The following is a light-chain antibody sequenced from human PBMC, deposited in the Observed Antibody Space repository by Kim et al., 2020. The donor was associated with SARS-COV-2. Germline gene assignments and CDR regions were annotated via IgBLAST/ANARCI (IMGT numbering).Light chain of an antibody. J-gene: IGLJ3*02. CDR2: RNN. Sequence: QAGLTQPPSVSKGLRQTATLTCTGNSNNVGNQGAAWLQHHQGHPPKLLSYRNNNRPSGISERLSASRSGNTASLTITGLQPEDEADYYCSSWDSSLTAWVFGGWTQLTVL. CDR3: SSWDSSLTAWV. V-gene: IGLV10-54*01. CDR1: SNNVGNQG.